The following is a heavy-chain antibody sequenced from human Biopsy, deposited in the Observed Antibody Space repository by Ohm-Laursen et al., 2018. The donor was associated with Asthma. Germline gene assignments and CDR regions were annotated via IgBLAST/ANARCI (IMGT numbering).Heavy chain of an antibody. V-gene: IGHV3-53*01. Sequence: SLRLSCAAPGFAVSRDHMFWVRQAPGKGLEWVSVIYSGGTSHTADSVRGRFTISRDYSKNTLYLQMHSLRAEDTAVYYCARGDSSNWSQYYFDYWGQGTLVTVSS. J-gene: IGHJ4*02. D-gene: IGHD3-22*01. CDR3: ARGDSSNWSQYYFDY. CDR1: GFAVSRDH. CDR2: IYSGGTS.